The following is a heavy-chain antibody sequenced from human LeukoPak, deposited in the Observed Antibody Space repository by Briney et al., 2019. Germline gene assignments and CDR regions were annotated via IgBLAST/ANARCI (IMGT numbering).Heavy chain of an antibody. J-gene: IGHJ6*03. CDR1: GGSISSHY. D-gene: IGHD3-10*01. Sequence: PSETLSLTCTVSGGSISSHYWSWIRQPPGNRLEWIGYIYYSGITNYNPSLKSRVTISVDTSKNQFSLKLSSVTAADTAVYYCARDILSYSYYMDIWGKETTVTVSS. V-gene: IGHV4-59*11. CDR2: IYYSGIT. CDR3: ARDILSYSYYMDI.